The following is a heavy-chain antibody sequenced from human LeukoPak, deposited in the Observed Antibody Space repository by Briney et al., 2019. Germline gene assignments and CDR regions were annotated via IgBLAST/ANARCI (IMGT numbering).Heavy chain of an antibody. J-gene: IGHJ4*02. CDR3: VGNNYNWNHY. V-gene: IGHV4-39*01. CDR1: GDSITNNKYY. D-gene: IGHD1-1*01. Sequence: PSETLSLTCTVSGDSITNNKYYWGWIRQPPGKGPEWIGILYYTGSTDFSPSLKSRLTISVDTSKNQFSLNLISVTAADTAVYYCVGNNYNWNHYWGQGTLVTVSS. CDR2: LYYTGST.